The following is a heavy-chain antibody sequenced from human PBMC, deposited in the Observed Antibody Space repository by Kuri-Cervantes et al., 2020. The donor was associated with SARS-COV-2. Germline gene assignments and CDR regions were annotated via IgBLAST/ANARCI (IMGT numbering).Heavy chain of an antibody. CDR3: ARLTPYCSSTSCFSFDY. Sequence: SETLSLTCAFYGESFSGYYWNWIRQSPGKGLEWIGEVNHRGSTNYNPSLKSRVTISVDTSSKQFSLHLSSVTAADTAVYYCARLTPYCSSTSCFSFDYWGQGTLVTVSS. V-gene: IGHV4-34*01. CDR1: GESFSGYY. D-gene: IGHD2-2*01. J-gene: IGHJ4*02. CDR2: VNHRGST.